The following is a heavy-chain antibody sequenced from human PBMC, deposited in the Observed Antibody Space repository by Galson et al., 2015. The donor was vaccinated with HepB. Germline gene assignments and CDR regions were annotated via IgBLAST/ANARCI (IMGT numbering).Heavy chain of an antibody. CDR2: MNPNSGNT. J-gene: IGHJ5*02. D-gene: IGHD3-10*01. V-gene: IGHV1-8*01. CDR1: GYTFTSYD. Sequence: SVKVSCKASGYTFTSYDINWVRQATGQGLEWMGWMNPNSGNTGYAQKFQGRVTMTRNTSISTAYMELSSLRSEDTAVYYCALVRVVIIRRWLDPCGQGTLVTAAS. CDR3: ALVRVVIIRRWLDP.